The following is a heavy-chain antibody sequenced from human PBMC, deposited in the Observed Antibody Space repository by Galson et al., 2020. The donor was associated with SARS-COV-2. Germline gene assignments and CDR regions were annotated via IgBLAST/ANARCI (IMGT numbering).Heavy chain of an antibody. CDR2: ISSTGTYI. J-gene: IGHJ6*03. CDR3: ARLGGLSAYYYYLEV. D-gene: IGHD3-16*01. CDR1: AFTFSSYE. Sequence: GESLKISCVGSAFTFSSYEMNWVRQAPGKGLEWVSFISSTGTYIHYANSVKGRFAISRDNAKNSLYLQLNSLRAEDTAVYYCARLGGLSAYYYYLEVWGKGTTVTVSS. V-gene: IGHV3-48*03.